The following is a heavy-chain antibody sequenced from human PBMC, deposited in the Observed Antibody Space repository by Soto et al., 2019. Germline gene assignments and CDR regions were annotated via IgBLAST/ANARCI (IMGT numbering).Heavy chain of an antibody. D-gene: IGHD2-2*01. CDR2: MNPNSGNT. CDR3: WRGFIVVVPAATSFDY. Sequence: ASVKVSCKASGYTFTSYDINWVRQATGQGLEWMGWMNPNSGNTGYAQKFQGRVTMTRNTSISTAYMELSSLRSEDTAVHYGWRGFIVVVPAATSFDYWRQGPLVTVSS. CDR1: GYTFTSYD. V-gene: IGHV1-8*01. J-gene: IGHJ4*02.